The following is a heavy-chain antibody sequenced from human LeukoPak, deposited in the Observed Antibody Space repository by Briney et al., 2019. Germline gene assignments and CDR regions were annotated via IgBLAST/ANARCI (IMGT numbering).Heavy chain of an antibody. CDR2: IYYSVST. D-gene: IGHD3-22*01. J-gene: IGHJ4*02. CDR3: ARTSYYYDSSGYY. Sequence: SETLSLTCTVSGGSISGSSYYWGWIRQPPGKGLEWIGSIYYSVSTYYNPSLKSRVTISVDTSKNQFSLKLSSVTAADTAVYYCARTSYYYDSSGYYCGQGTLVTVSS. CDR1: GGSISGSSYY. V-gene: IGHV4-39*01.